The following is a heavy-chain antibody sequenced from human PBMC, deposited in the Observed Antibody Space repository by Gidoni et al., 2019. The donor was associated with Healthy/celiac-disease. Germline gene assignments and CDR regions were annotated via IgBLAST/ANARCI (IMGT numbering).Heavy chain of an antibody. CDR1: GYSLTSYW. CDR2: IYPGDSDT. Sequence: EVQLVQCGAEVKKTGESLKISRKGSGYSLTSYWIGWVRQMPGNGLEWMGIIYPGDSDTRYSPAFQGQVTISADKSISTAYLQWSSLKASDTAMYYCAGVLTTVTTRSRNVGVWDAFDIWGQGTMVTVSS. J-gene: IGHJ3*02. CDR3: AGVLTTVTTRSRNVGVWDAFDI. V-gene: IGHV5-51*01. D-gene: IGHD4-17*01.